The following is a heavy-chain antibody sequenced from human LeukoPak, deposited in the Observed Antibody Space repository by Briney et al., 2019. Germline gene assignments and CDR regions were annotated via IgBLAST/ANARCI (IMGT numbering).Heavy chain of an antibody. Sequence: GESLKISCKGSGYSFTSYWIGWVRQMPGKGLEWMGTIYPGDSDTRYSPSFQGQVTISADKSISTAYLQWSSLKASDTAMYYCARHQYSSSWLPNNWFDPWGQGTLVTVSS. V-gene: IGHV5-51*01. D-gene: IGHD6-13*01. CDR2: IYPGDSDT. CDR3: ARHQYSSSWLPNNWFDP. J-gene: IGHJ5*02. CDR1: GYSFTSYW.